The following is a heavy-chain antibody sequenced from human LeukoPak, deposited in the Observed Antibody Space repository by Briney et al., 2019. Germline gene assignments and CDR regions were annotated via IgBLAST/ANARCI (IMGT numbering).Heavy chain of an antibody. CDR3: ARVAGYYDYVWGSYRYVDY. J-gene: IGHJ4*02. D-gene: IGHD3-16*02. CDR1: GYSFTSYW. V-gene: IGHV3-48*02. CDR2: ISSSSSTI. Sequence: GESLKISCKGSGYSFTSYWIGWVRQAPGKGLEWVSYISSSSSTIYYADSVKGRFTISRDNAKNSLYLQMNSLRDEDTAVYYCARVAGYYDYVWGSYRYVDYWGQGTLVTVPS.